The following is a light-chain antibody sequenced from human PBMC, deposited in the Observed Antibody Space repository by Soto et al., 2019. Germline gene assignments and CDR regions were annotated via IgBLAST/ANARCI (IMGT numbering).Light chain of an antibody. Sequence: EIVLTQSPATLSLSPGERATLSCRASQSVSSFLAWYQQQPGQAPRLLIYDASSRATGIPARFSGSGSGTDFTLTISSLEPEDFAVYYCQQRSNWRGAFGPGTKVYFK. CDR2: DAS. CDR1: QSVSSF. J-gene: IGKJ3*01. CDR3: QQRSNWRGA. V-gene: IGKV3-11*01.